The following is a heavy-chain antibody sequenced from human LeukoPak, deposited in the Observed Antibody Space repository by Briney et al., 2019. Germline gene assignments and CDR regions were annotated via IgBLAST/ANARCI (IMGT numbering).Heavy chain of an antibody. CDR3: AAEGVVVPAAMYY. Sequence: PSETLSLTCTVSGGSISSDNHYWRWIRQPAGKGLEWIGRMYSSGSTNYSPSLESRVTISIDTSKNQFSLKLSSVTAADTAVYYCAAEGVVVPAAMYYWGQGTLVTVSS. J-gene: IGHJ4*02. CDR1: GGSISSDNHY. V-gene: IGHV4-61*02. CDR2: MYSSGST. D-gene: IGHD2-2*01.